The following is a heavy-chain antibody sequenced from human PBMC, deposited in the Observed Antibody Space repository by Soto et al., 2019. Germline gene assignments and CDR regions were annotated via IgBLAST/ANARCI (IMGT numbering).Heavy chain of an antibody. CDR3: AKSGYFDFWYFDY. V-gene: IGHV3-9*01. J-gene: IGHJ4*02. D-gene: IGHD3-9*01. CDR1: GFTFDDYA. Sequence: GGSLRLSCAASGFTFDDYAIHWVRQAPGKGLEWVSGISWNSGSIGYADSVKGRFTISRDNAKNSLYLQMNSLRAEDTALYYCAKSGYFDFWYFDYWGQGTLVTVSS. CDR2: ISWNSGSI.